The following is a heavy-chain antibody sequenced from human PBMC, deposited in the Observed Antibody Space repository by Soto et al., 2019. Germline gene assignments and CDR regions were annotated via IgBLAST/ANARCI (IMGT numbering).Heavy chain of an antibody. CDR2: ISSSGSTI. Sequence: QVQLVESGGGLVKPGGSLRLSCAASGFTFSDYYMSWIRQAPGKGLEWVSYISSSGSTIYYADSVEGRFTISRDNAKNSLYLQMNSLRAEDTAVYYCARVVRFLEWLHHYYYGMDVWGQGTTVTVSS. CDR1: GFTFSDYY. CDR3: ARVVRFLEWLHHYYYGMDV. J-gene: IGHJ6*02. D-gene: IGHD3-3*01. V-gene: IGHV3-11*01.